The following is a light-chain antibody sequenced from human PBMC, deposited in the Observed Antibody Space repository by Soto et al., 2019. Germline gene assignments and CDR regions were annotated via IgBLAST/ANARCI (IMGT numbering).Light chain of an antibody. J-gene: IGKJ2*01. CDR3: QHYCSSLYT. CDR2: GAS. Sequence: EIVLTQSPGTLSLSPGERATLSCRASQSVSSSYLAWYQQKPGQAPRLLIYGASSRATGIPDRFSGSGSGTDFTLTISRLETEDFAVYYCQHYCSSLYTFGQGTKLEIK. CDR1: QSVSSSY. V-gene: IGKV3-20*01.